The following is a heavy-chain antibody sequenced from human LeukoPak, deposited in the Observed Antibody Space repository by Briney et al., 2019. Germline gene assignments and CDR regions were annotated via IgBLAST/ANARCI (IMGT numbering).Heavy chain of an antibody. Sequence: PGRSLRLSCAASGFTFDDYAMHWVRQAPGKGLEWVSSISWNSGRMDYADSVKGRFTISRDNAKNSLYLQMNSLRVEDMALYYCAKDVNYSPSGTFDYWGQRTLVTVSS. CDR3: AKDVNYSPSGTFDY. CDR1: GFTFDDYA. V-gene: IGHV3-9*03. D-gene: IGHD3-10*01. J-gene: IGHJ4*02. CDR2: ISWNSGRM.